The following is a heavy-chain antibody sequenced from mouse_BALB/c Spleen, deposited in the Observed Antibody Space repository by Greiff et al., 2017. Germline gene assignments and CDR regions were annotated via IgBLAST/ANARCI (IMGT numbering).Heavy chain of an antibody. V-gene: IGHV2-9-2*01. Sequence: VMLVESGPGLVAPSQSLSITCTVSGFSLTSYDISWIRQPPGKGLEWLGVIWTGGGTNYNSAFMSRLSISKDNSKSQVFLKMNSLQTDDTAIYYCVRPDYYGSYGDYWGQGTSVTVSS. CDR1: GFSLTSYD. D-gene: IGHD1-1*01. J-gene: IGHJ4*01. CDR3: VRPDYYGSYGDY. CDR2: IWTGGGT.